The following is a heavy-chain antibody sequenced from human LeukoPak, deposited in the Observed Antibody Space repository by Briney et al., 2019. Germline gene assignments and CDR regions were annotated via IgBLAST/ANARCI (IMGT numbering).Heavy chain of an antibody. D-gene: IGHD3-10*01. CDR1: GFTFSSYE. Sequence: GGSLRLSCAASGFTFSSYEMNWVRQAPGKGLEWVSYISSSGSTIYYADSVKGRFTISRDNAKNSLYLQMNSLRAEDTAVYYCAREVYYYGSASSAPLDYWGRGTLVTVSS. J-gene: IGHJ4*02. V-gene: IGHV3-48*03. CDR3: AREVYYYGSASSAPLDY. CDR2: ISSSGSTI.